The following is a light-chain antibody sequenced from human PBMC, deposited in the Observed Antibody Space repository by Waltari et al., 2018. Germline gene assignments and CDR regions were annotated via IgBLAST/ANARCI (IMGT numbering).Light chain of an antibody. J-gene: IGLJ2*01. CDR3: SSYAGSNNLI. Sequence: QSALTQPPSASGSPGQSVTISCTGTSTDVGCYNYVSWYQQHPAKAPKLMIYEVSKRPSGVPDRFSGSKSGNTASLTVSGLQAEDEADYYCSSYAGSNNLIFGGGTKLTVL. CDR2: EVS. V-gene: IGLV2-8*01. CDR1: STDVGCYNY.